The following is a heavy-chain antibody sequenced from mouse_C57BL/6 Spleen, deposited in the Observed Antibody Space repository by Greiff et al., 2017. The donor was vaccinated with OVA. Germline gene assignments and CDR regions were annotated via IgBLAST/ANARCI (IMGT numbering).Heavy chain of an antibody. CDR3: ARVDYYGSSNCFAY. J-gene: IGHJ3*01. Sequence: QVQLQQPGAELVMPGASVKLSCKASGYTFTSYWMHWVKQRPGQGLEWIGEIDPSDSYTNYNQKFKGKSTLTVDKSSSTAYMQLSSLTSEDSAVFYGARVDYYGSSNCFAYWGQGTLVTVSA. D-gene: IGHD1-1*01. V-gene: IGHV1-69*01. CDR1: GYTFTSYW. CDR2: IDPSDSYT.